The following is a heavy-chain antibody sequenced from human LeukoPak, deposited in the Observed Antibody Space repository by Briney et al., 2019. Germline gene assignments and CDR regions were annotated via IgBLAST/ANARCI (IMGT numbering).Heavy chain of an antibody. J-gene: IGHJ3*02. D-gene: IGHD3-22*01. CDR1: GFTFSSYT. CDR2: TSSSSTYI. V-gene: IGHV3-21*01. Sequence: PGGSLRLSCAASGFTFSSYTMNWVRQAPGKGLEWISSTSSSSTYISYADSLKGRFTISRDNAENSLLLQMHSLRAEDTAVYYCARDGNFYDNGAYYDAFDIWGRGTMVTVSS. CDR3: ARDGNFYDNGAYYDAFDI.